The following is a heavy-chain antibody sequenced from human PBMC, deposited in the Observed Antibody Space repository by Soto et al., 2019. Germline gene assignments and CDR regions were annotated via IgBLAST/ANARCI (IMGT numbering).Heavy chain of an antibody. CDR3: ARVDEQLANWFDP. V-gene: IGHV3-23*01. D-gene: IGHD6-13*01. J-gene: IGHJ5*02. Sequence: GGSLRLSCVASGLTFGSRAMTWVRQAPGEGLQWVSTITDTGGDAKYTDSVRGRFVISRDNSKKTLYLQMTSLTAEDSAMYYCARVDEQLANWFDPWGQGTLVTVSS. CDR2: ITDTGGDA. CDR1: GLTFGSRA.